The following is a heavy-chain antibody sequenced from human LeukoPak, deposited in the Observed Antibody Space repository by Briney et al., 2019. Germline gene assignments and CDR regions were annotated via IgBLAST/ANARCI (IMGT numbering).Heavy chain of an antibody. CDR3: ARSVPMYGSGSYYSWFDP. D-gene: IGHD3-10*01. Sequence: SETLSLTCTVSGGSISSSNWWSWVRQPPGKGLEWIGEIYHSGSTNYNPSLKSRVTISVDKSKNQFSLKLSSVTAADTAVYYCARSVPMYGSGSYYSWFDPWGQGTLVTVSS. CDR2: IYHSGST. CDR1: GGSISSSNW. V-gene: IGHV4-4*02. J-gene: IGHJ5*02.